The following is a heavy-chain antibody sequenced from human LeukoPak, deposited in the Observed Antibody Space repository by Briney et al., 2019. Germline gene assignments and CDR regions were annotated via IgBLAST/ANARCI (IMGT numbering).Heavy chain of an antibody. CDR2: ISAYNGNT. D-gene: IGHD3-3*01. CDR3: ARGVGGSYYDFWSGYYYFDY. V-gene: IGHV1-18*01. CDR1: GYTFTSYG. J-gene: IGHJ4*02. Sequence: ASVKVSCKASGYTFTSYGISWVRQAPGQGLEWMGWISAYNGNTNYAQKLQGRVTMTTDTSTSTAYMELRSLRSDDTAVYYCARGVGGSYYDFWSGYYYFDYWGQGTLVTVSS.